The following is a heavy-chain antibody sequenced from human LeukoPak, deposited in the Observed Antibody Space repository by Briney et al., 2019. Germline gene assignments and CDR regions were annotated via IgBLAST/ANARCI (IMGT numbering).Heavy chain of an antibody. D-gene: IGHD4/OR15-4a*01. V-gene: IGHV3-66*01. CDR1: GFTFSSYS. CDR2: IYSGGST. J-gene: IGHJ4*02. CDR3: ARDSLTPD. Sequence: GALRLSCAASGFTFSSYSMSWVRQTPGKGLEWVSVIYSGGSTYYADSVKGRFTISRDNSKNTLYLQMNSLRAEDTAVYYCARDSLTPDWGQGTLVTVSS.